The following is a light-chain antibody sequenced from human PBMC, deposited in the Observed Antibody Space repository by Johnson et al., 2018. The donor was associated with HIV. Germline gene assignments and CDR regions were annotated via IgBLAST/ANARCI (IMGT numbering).Light chain of an antibody. CDR3: GTWDSRLSAVV. CDR1: SSNIGNNY. Sequence: QSVLTQPPSVSAAPGQKVTISCSGSSSNIGNNYVSWYQQLPGTAPKLLIYENNKRPSGIPDRFSGSKSGTSATLGITGLQTRDEADYYCGTWDSRLSAVVFGTGTKVTV. V-gene: IGLV1-51*02. CDR2: ENN. J-gene: IGLJ1*01.